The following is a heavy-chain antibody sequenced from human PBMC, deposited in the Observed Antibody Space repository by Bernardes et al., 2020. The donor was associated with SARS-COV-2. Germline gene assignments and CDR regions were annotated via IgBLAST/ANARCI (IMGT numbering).Heavy chain of an antibody. CDR2: IYSSGSS. CDR3: AGSSCGIDCYIGGLRSWDYGMDV. V-gene: IGHV4-39*01. J-gene: IGHJ6*02. Sequence: SETLSVTCTVSGGSISSRNYYWGWIRQPPGKGLEWIGSIYSSGSSYYNPSLQSRVSESMDTSKNQFSLRLSFVTAADTAVYYCAGSSCGIDCYIGGLRSWDYGMDVWGQGTTVTVSS. CDR1: GGSISSRNYY. D-gene: IGHD2-21*02.